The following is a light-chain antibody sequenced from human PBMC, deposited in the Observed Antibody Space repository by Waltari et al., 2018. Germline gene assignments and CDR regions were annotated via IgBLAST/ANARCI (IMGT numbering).Light chain of an antibody. Sequence: QSALTQPRSVSGTPGQSVTISCTGTNSDVGAYNFVSWYQQHPGKAPKLIIYNVIERPSGGPDRVSGSKSGTTGSLTISGLQPEDEADYYCCSYGGSYNWVFGGGTKVTVL. CDR2: NVI. CDR3: CSYGGSYNWV. CDR1: NSDVGAYNF. J-gene: IGLJ3*02. V-gene: IGLV2-11*01.